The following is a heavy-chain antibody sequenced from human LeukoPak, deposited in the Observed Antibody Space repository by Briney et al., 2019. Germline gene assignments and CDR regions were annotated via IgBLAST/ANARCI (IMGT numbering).Heavy chain of an antibody. CDR1: GFTFDDYA. D-gene: IGHD2-21*02. CDR3: AKGDCGGDCYSGNFDY. CDR2: ISWDGGST. J-gene: IGHJ4*02. V-gene: IGHV3-43D*03. Sequence: GGSLRLSCAASGFTFDDYAMHWVRQAPGKGLEWVSLISWDGGSTYYADSVKGRFTISRDNSKNSLYLQMNSLRAEDTALYYRAKGDCGGDCYSGNFDYWGQGTLVTVSS.